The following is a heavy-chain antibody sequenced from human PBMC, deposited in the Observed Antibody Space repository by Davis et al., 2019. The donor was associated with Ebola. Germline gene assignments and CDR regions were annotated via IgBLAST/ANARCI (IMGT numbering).Heavy chain of an antibody. CDR1: GFTFSDDY. J-gene: IGHJ4*02. Sequence: GESLKISCAASGFTFSDDYMSWIRQAPGKGLEWVSCISCSGDAIYYADSVKGRFTISRDNAKNSLYLQMNSLRAEDTAVYYCARDAMTATKLDYWGQGTLVTVSS. D-gene: IGHD2-21*02. CDR3: ARDAMTATKLDY. CDR2: ISCSGDAI. V-gene: IGHV3-11*01.